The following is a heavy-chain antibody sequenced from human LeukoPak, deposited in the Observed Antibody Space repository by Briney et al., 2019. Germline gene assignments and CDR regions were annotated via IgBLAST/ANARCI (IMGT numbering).Heavy chain of an antibody. J-gene: IGHJ4*02. CDR1: GYSISSGYY. V-gene: IGHV4-38-2*02. Sequence: SGTLSLTCDVSGYSISSGYYWGWIRQPPGKGLEWIGSFYHSGSTYYKPSLKSRVTISVDTSKNQFSLKLSSVTAADTALYYCARDDSGSFDYWGQGTLVIVFS. D-gene: IGHD3-10*01. CDR3: ARDDSGSFDY. CDR2: FYHSGST.